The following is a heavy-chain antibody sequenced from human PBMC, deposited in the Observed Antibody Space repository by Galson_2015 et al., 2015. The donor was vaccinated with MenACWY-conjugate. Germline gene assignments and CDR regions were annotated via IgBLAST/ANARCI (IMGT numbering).Heavy chain of an antibody. D-gene: IGHD3-10*01. CDR1: GGSISSYY. J-gene: IGHJ3*02. Sequence: ETLSLTCTVSGGSISSYYWSWIRQPPGKGLEWIGDIYYSGSTNNNPSLKSRVTISVDTSKNQFSLRLSSVTAADTAIYYCARRRSGAFDIWGQGTLVTVSS. CDR3: ARRRSGAFDI. CDR2: IYYSGST. V-gene: IGHV4-59*08.